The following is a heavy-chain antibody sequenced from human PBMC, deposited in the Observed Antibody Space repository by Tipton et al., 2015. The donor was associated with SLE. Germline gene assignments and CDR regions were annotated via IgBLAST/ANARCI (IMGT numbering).Heavy chain of an antibody. CDR1: GGSISSYY. CDR2: IYYSGST. J-gene: IGHJ4*02. V-gene: IGHV4-59*01. Sequence: TLSLTCTVSGGSISSYYWSWIRQPPGKGLEWIGYIYYSGSTNYNPSLKSRVTISVDTSKNQFSLKLSSVTAADTAVYYCARDFPHYYDSSGPLDYWGQGTLVTVSS. CDR3: ARDFPHYYDSSGPLDY. D-gene: IGHD3-22*01.